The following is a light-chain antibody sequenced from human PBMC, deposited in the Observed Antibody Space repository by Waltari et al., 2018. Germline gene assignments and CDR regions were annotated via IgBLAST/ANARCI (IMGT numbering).Light chain of an antibody. CDR3: QQYSKWPPFT. J-gene: IGKJ2*01. CDR2: GAS. Sequence: EIVMMQSQATLSVSPGERATLSCRARQSATNYLAWYQQNPGQAPRLLIFGASTRATGVPARFSGSGSGTEFTLTISSLQSEDSGVYYCQQYSKWPPFTFGQGTNLEIK. CDR1: QSATNY. V-gene: IGKV3-15*01.